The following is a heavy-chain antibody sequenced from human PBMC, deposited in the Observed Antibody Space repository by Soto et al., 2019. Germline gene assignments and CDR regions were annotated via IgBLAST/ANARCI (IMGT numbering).Heavy chain of an antibody. V-gene: IGHV3-23*01. D-gene: IGHD2-21*02. J-gene: IGHJ4*02. CDR3: AKDQTYCGGDCYSAFDY. CDR2: ISGSGGST. CDR1: VFTFSIYA. Sequence: WGSLLLSCASSVFTFSIYAMNWVRQAPGKGLELVSAISGSGGSTYYADSVKGRFTISIDNSKNTLYLQMNSLRAEDTAVYYCAKDQTYCGGDCYSAFDYWGQGTMVTVSS.